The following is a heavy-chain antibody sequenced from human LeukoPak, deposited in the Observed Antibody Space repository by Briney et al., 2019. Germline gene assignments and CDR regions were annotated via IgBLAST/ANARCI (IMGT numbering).Heavy chain of an antibody. CDR1: GGSITSYH. J-gene: IGHJ4*02. Sequence: SETLSLTCTVSGGSITSYHYSWIRQPPGKGLEWIGYIYYSGSTNYNPSLKSRVTISVDTSKNQFSLKLSSVTAADTAVYYCARAGSGTYYHYWGQGTLVTVSS. V-gene: IGHV4-59*01. D-gene: IGHD1-26*01. CDR3: ARAGSGTYYHY. CDR2: IYYSGST.